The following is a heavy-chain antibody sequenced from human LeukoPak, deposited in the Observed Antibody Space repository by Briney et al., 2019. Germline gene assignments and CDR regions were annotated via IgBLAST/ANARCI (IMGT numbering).Heavy chain of an antibody. D-gene: IGHD3-22*01. CDR2: INHSGST. J-gene: IGHJ5*02. Sequence: SETLSLTCAVYGGSFSGCYWSWIRQPPGKGLEWIGEINHSGSTNYNPSLKSRVTISVDTSKNQFSLKLSSVTAADTAVYYCARAPFRDSYYYDSSSDPWGQGTLVTVSS. CDR3: ARAPFRDSYYYDSSSDP. V-gene: IGHV4-34*01. CDR1: GGSFSGCY.